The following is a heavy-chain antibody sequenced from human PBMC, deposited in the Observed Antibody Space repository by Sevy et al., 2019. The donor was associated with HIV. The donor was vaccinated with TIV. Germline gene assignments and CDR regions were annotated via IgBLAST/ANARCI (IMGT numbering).Heavy chain of an antibody. CDR2: ISSDGVST. Sequence: GGSLRLSCSGSGFSFSNSAMNWVRQTPGKGLKYVSAISSDGVSTYYTDSVRGRFTISRDNSKNTLHLQMSSLRVEDTAVYYCVKDPDYNFWRGDYGMDVWGRGTTVTVSS. J-gene: IGHJ6*02. CDR3: VKDPDYNFWRGDYGMDV. CDR1: GFSFSNSA. V-gene: IGHV3-64D*06. D-gene: IGHD3-3*01.